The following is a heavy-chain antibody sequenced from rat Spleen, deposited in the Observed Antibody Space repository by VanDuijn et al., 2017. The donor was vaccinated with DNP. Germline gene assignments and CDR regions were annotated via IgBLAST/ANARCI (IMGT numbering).Heavy chain of an antibody. D-gene: IGHD1-4*01. CDR1: GFSFSDYG. CDR3: ARHVLPLRVWDY. Sequence: EVQLVESGGGLVQPGRSLRLSCLASGFSFSDYGMNWIRQAPGKGLDWVASITSSSDIYYADTVKGRFTISRENARNTLYLQMTSLTSEDTALYYCARHVLPLRVWDYWGQGVMVTVSS. V-gene: IGHV5-34*01. CDR2: ITSSSDI. J-gene: IGHJ2*01.